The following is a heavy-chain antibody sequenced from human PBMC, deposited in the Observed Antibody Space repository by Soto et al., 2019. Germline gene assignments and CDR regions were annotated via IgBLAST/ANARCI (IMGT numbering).Heavy chain of an antibody. CDR2: ISAYNGNT. J-gene: IGHJ4*02. CDR1: GYTFTSYG. CDR3: ARAAPETHPMIVVATFDY. V-gene: IGHV1-18*01. Sequence: ASVKVSCKASGYTFTSYGISWVRQAPGQGLEWMGWISAYNGNTNYAQKLQGRVTMTTDTSTSTAYMELRSLRSDDTAVYYCARAAPETHPMIVVATFDYWGQGTLVTVSS. D-gene: IGHD3-22*01.